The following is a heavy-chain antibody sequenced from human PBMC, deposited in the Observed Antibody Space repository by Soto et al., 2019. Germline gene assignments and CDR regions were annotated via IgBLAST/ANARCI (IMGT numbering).Heavy chain of an antibody. V-gene: IGHV1-8*01. CDR2: MNPNSGNT. Sequence: ASVKVSCKASGYTFTSYDINWVRQATGQGLEWMGWMNPNSGNTGYAQKFQGRVNMTRKTSISTAYMELSSLRSEDTAVFYFARGSYYYDFWSGPYPFDYWGQGTLVTVSS. D-gene: IGHD3-3*01. CDR3: ARGSYYYDFWSGPYPFDY. J-gene: IGHJ4*02. CDR1: GYTFTSYD.